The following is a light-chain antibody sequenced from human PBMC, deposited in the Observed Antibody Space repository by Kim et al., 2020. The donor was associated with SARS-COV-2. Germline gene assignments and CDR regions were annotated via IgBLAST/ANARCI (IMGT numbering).Light chain of an antibody. Sequence: SLGAIVTITCRATQGINNYLAWWQQKPGKVPTLLSHAESTLQSGVPSRFSGSESGTDFSLSISSLQPEDVATYDCQKYGRAPQTFGEGTKLEI. CDR2: AES. CDR3: QKYGRAPQT. J-gene: IGKJ2*01. CDR1: QGINNY. V-gene: IGKV1-27*01.